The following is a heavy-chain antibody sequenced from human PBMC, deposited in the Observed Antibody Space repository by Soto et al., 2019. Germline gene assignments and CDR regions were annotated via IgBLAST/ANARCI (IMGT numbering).Heavy chain of an antibody. V-gene: IGHV1-18*01. CDR3: ARDLVPGYTGFSDY. J-gene: IGHJ4*02. CDR1: GYTFSNYG. CDR2: ISAYNGNT. Sequence: ASVKISCKTSGYTFSNYGINWVRQAPGQGLEWMGWISAYNGNTNFAQKLQGRVSLTTDTSSTTAYMELRSLTSDDTAVYYCARDLVPGYTGFSDYWGQGTLVTVSS. D-gene: IGHD5-12*01.